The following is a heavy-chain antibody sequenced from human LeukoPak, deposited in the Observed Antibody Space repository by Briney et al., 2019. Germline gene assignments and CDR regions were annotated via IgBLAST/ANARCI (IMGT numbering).Heavy chain of an antibody. CDR1: GGSISSSSYY. J-gene: IGHJ5*02. CDR3: ARTAMVQLGWFDP. CDR2: IYYSGST. D-gene: IGHD5-18*01. Sequence: SETLSLTCTVSGGSISSSSYYWGWIRQPPGKGLEWSGSIYYSGSTYYNPSLKSRVTISVDTSKNQFSLKLSSVTAADTAVYYCARTAMVQLGWFDPWGQGTLVTVSS. V-gene: IGHV4-39*07.